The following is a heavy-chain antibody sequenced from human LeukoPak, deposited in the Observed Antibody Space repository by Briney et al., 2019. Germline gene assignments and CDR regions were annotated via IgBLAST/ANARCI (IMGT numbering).Heavy chain of an antibody. CDR2: ISAYNGNT. CDR3: AYATYQAKVDY. J-gene: IGHJ4*02. D-gene: IGHD2-8*01. Sequence: ASVKVSCKASGYTFTSYGISWVRQAPGQGLEWMGWISAYNGNTSYARKLQGRVTMTTDTSTSTAYMELRSLRSDDTAVYYCAYATYQAKVDYWGQGTLVTVSS. V-gene: IGHV1-18*01. CDR1: GYTFTSYG.